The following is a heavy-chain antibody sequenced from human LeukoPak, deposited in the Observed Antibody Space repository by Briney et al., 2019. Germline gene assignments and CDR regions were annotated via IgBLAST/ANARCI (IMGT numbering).Heavy chain of an antibody. J-gene: IGHJ4*02. CDR2: IYSGGST. Sequence: GGPLRLSCAASGFTVSSNYMSWVRQAPGKGLEWVSVIYSGGSTYYADSVRGRFTISRDNSKNTLYLQMNSLRAEDTAVYYCAKSGALVGPRVYFDYWGQGTLVTVSS. D-gene: IGHD1-26*01. V-gene: IGHV3-66*01. CDR3: AKSGALVGPRVYFDY. CDR1: GFTVSSNY.